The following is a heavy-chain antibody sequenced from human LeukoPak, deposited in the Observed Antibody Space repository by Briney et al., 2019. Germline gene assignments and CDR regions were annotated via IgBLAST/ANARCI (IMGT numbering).Heavy chain of an antibody. J-gene: IGHJ4*02. Sequence: HSGGSLRLSCAASGFTFSSYAMSWVRQAPGKGLEWVSAISGSGGSTYYADSVKGRFTISRDNSKNTLYLQMNSLRAEDTAVYYCAKESRDGYGLPYFDYWGQGTLVTVSS. D-gene: IGHD5-24*01. CDR1: GFTFSSYA. CDR2: ISGSGGST. V-gene: IGHV3-23*01. CDR3: AKESRDGYGLPYFDY.